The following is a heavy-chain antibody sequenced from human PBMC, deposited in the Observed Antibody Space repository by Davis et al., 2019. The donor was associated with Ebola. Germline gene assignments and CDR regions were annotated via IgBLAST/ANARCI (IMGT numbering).Heavy chain of an antibody. J-gene: IGHJ4*02. CDR2: IYYSGRT. CDR3: ARGGLWFGELSDTYFDY. Sequence: SETLSLTCAVSGGSISSGVYSWSWIRQPPGMGLEWIGCIYYSGRTHYSPSLKSRVTISVDTSKNQFSLKLSSVTAADTAVYYCARGGLWFGELSDTYFDYWGQGTLVTVSS. D-gene: IGHD3-10*01. CDR1: GGSISSGVYS. V-gene: IGHV4-30-4*07.